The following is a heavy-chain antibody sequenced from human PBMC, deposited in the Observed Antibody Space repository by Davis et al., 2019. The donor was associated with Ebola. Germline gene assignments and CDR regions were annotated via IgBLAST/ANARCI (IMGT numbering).Heavy chain of an antibody. CDR2: IDGDGTLK. CDR3: SRVLDD. CDR1: GFRFSNSW. J-gene: IGHJ4*02. Sequence: PGGSLRLSCAASGFRFSNSWMDCVRQAPGKGLEWVANIDGDGTLKNYLDSVKGRFTISRDNTRNSLYLQMSSLRVEDTGVYYCSRVLDDWGPGTLVTVSS. V-gene: IGHV3-7*01.